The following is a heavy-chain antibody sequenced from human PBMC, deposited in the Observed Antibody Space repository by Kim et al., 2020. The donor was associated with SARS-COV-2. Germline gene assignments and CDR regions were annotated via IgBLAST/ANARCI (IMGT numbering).Heavy chain of an antibody. V-gene: IGHV4-39*01. D-gene: IGHD3-3*01. CDR1: GGSISSSSYY. CDR3: ARNTKYDFWSGFQDYYYMDV. Sequence: SETLSLTCTVSGGSISSSSYYWGWIRQPPGKGLEWVGSIYYTGSTYYNPSLKSRVTISVDTSKNQFSLNLSSVTAADTAVYYCARNTKYDFWSGFQDYYYMDVWGKGTTVTVSS. CDR2: IYYTGST. J-gene: IGHJ6*03.